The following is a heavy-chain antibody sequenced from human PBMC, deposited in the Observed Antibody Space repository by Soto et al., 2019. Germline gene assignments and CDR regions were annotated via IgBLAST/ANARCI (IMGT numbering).Heavy chain of an antibody. V-gene: IGHV4-34*01. J-gene: IGHJ3*02. CDR2: INHSGST. CDR1: GGSFSGYY. CDR3: ARGSSPRRYYYDSSGLRLKAIGAFDI. D-gene: IGHD3-22*01. Sequence: PSETLSLTCAVYGGSFSGYYWSWIRQPPGKGLEWIGEINHSGSTNYNPSLKSRVTISVDTSKNQFSLKLSSVTAADTAVYYCARGSSPRRYYYDSSGLRLKAIGAFDIWGQGTMVTVSS.